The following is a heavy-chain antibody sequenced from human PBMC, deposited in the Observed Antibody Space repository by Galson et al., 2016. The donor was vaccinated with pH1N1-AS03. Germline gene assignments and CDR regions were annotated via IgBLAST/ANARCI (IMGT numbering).Heavy chain of an antibody. Sequence: SLRLSCAASGFTFRSYGMHWVRQTPGKGLQWVAVISYDESKKLYADSVRGRSTISRDNSKNTLYLQMNSLRPEDTAVYSCARSQSFYVDYFDNWGQGTLVTVSS. J-gene: IGHJ4*02. V-gene: IGHV3-30*03. D-gene: IGHD3-10*02. CDR3: ARSQSFYVDYFDN. CDR1: GFTFRSYG. CDR2: ISYDESKK.